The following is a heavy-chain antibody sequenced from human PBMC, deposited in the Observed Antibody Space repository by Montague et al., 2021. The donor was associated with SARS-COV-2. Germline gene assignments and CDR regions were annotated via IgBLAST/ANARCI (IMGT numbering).Heavy chain of an antibody. V-gene: IGHV4-39*01. CDR2: VHYSGRP. CDR1: GDSISSSSYN. Sequence: SDTLSLTCTVSGDSISSSSYNWGWIRQPPGKGLEWIGSVHYSGRPYYNPSLKSRVIIYVDTSKNQLSLKLSSVTAADTAVYYCTRHVHMTWPEPSPGFDYWGQGTLVTVSS. J-gene: IGHJ4*02. D-gene: IGHD1-1*01. CDR3: TRHVHMTWPEPSPGFDY.